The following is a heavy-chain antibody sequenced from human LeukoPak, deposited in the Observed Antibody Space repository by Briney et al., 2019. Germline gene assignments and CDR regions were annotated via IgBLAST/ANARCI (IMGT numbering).Heavy chain of an antibody. D-gene: IGHD1-26*01. CDR2: IIPILGIA. Sequence: ASVKVSCKASGGTFSSYAISWVRQAPGQGLVWMGRIIPILGIANYAQKFQGRVTITADKSTSTAYTELSSLRSEDTAVYYCARGVGATHDAFDIWGQGTMVTVSS. J-gene: IGHJ3*02. V-gene: IGHV1-69*04. CDR1: GGTFSSYA. CDR3: ARGVGATHDAFDI.